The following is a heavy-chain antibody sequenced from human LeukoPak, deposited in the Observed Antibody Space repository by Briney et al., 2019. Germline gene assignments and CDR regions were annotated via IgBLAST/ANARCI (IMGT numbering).Heavy chain of an antibody. CDR1: GLTFSRNW. V-gene: IGHV3-74*01. CDR2: INGDGSGT. D-gene: IGHD6-19*01. J-gene: IGHJ4*02. CDR3: ARASSGWSIDY. Sequence: GGSLRLSCAASGLTFSRNWMHWVRQGPGKGLVWVSRINGDGSGTNYADSVKGRFTISTDNAKNTLFLLMNSLRAEDTAVYYCARASSGWSIDYWGQGTLVTVSS.